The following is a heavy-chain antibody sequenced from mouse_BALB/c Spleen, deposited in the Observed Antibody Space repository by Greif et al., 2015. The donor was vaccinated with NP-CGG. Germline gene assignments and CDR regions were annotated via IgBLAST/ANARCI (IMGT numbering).Heavy chain of an antibody. CDR3: ARYYGSSYAMDY. J-gene: IGHJ4*01. V-gene: IGHV1-4*01. Sequence: VQLVESGAELARPGASVKMSCKASGYTFTSYTMHWVKQRPGQGPEWIGYINPSSGYTNYNQKFKDKATLTADKSSSTAYMQLSSLTSEDSAVYYCARYYGSSYAMDYWGQGTSVTVSS. CDR2: INPSSGYT. D-gene: IGHD1-1*01. CDR1: GYTFTSYT.